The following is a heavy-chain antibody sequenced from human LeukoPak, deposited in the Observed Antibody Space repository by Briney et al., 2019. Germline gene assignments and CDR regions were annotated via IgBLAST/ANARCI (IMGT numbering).Heavy chain of an antibody. J-gene: IGHJ4*02. CDR2: IYHSGST. CDR1: GYSISSGYY. D-gene: IGHD6-13*01. CDR3: ARDTSSSWYGY. Sequence: PSETLSLTCTVSGYSISSGYYWGWIRQPPGKGLEWIGSIYHSGSTYYNPSLKSRVTISVDTSKNQFSLKLSSVTAADTAVYYCARDTSSSWYGYWGQGTLVTVSS. V-gene: IGHV4-38-2*02.